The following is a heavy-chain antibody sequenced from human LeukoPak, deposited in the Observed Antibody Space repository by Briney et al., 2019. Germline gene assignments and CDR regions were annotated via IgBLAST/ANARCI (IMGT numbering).Heavy chain of an antibody. V-gene: IGHV4-59*01. CDR2: IYYSGSS. CDR3: ARGIGLRYCID. D-gene: IGHD2-15*01. Sequence: PSETLSLTCTVSGGSISSYYWSWIRQPPGKGLEWIGYIYYSGSSNYNPSLKSRVIISGDTSKNQVSLKLSSVTAADTAVYYCARGIGLRYCIDWGQGTLVTVSS. CDR1: GGSISSYY. J-gene: IGHJ4*02.